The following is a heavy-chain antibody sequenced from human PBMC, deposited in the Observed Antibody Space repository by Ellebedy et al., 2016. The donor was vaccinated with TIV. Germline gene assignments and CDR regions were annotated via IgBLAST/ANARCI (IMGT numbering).Heavy chain of an antibody. V-gene: IGHV1-69*04. CDR3: ATDVVGGADATGCEIDV. CDR2: IIPILGMV. Sequence: AASVKVSCKASGGTFSRNAITWVRQAPGQGLEGMGRIIPILGMVNYAQKFQGRVTITADKATSTVYMELSRLKSEDTAVYYCATDVVGGADATGCEIDVWGQGTTVTVSS. CDR1: GGTFSRNA. D-gene: IGHD2-2*01. J-gene: IGHJ6*01.